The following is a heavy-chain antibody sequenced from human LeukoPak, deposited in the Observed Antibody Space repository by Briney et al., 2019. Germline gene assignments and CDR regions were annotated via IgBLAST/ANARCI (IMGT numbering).Heavy chain of an antibody. CDR3: ASPAYGDYALFDY. Sequence: GGSLRLSCAASGFNSYWMSWVRQAPGKGLEWVANIKQDGSEKYYVDSVKGRFTISRDNVKDSLYLQMNSLRAEDTAVYYCASPAYGDYALFDYWGQGTLVTVSS. J-gene: IGHJ4*02. CDR2: IKQDGSEK. D-gene: IGHD4-17*01. CDR1: GFNSYW. V-gene: IGHV3-7*01.